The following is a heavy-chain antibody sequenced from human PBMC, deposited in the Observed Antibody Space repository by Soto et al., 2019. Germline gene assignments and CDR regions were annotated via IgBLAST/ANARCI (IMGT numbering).Heavy chain of an antibody. V-gene: IGHV4-34*01. Sequence: LSETLSLTCAVYGGSFSGSWIRQPPGKGLEWIGEVNHSGSTNYNPSLKSRVIISIDTSKNQFSLKLSSVTAADMAVYYCARVPADYDFWSGYSTPGYYFDYWAQGTLVTVSS. J-gene: IGHJ4*02. CDR3: ARVPADYDFWSGYSTPGYYFDY. CDR1: GGSFSG. CDR2: VNHSGST. D-gene: IGHD3-3*01.